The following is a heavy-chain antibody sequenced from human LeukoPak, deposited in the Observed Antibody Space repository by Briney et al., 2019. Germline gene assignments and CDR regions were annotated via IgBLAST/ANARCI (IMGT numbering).Heavy chain of an antibody. CDR3: ARHEEEDGYNAKSVDY. J-gene: IGHJ4*02. D-gene: IGHD5-24*01. CDR2: IYYSGNT. V-gene: IGHV4-39*01. Sequence: PSETLSLTCTVSGGSIRSNNYWGWIRQPPGMGLEWIGTIYYSGNTYYNPSLKSRVTISIDTSQNQFSLRLSSVTAADTAVYYCARHEEEDGYNAKSVDYWGQGTLVTVSS. CDR1: GGSIRSNNY.